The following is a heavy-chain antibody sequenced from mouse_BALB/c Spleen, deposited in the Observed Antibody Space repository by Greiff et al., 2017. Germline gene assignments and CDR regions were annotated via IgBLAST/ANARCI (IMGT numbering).Heavy chain of an antibody. J-gene: IGHJ1*01. CDR3: ARRYYWYFDV. CDR1: GYTFTSYW. D-gene: IGHD2-14*01. CDR2: INPSTGYT. V-gene: IGHV1-7*01. Sequence: VQLQQSGAELAKPGASVKMSCKASGYTFTSYWMHWVKQRPGQGLEWIGYINPSTGYTEYNQKFKDKATLTADKSSSTAYMQLSSLTSEDSAVYYCARRYYWYFDVWGAGTTVTVSS.